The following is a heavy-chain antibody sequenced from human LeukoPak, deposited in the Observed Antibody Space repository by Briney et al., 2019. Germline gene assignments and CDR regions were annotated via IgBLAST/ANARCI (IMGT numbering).Heavy chain of an antibody. Sequence: GGSLRLSCAASGFTFSSYAMSWVRQAPGKGLEWAGFIRSKAYGGTAEYAASVKGRFTISRDDSENIAYVKMNSLKSEDTAVYYCARDLRAVAHDFDCWGQGTLVTVSS. CDR2: IRSKAYGGTA. CDR3: ARDLRAVAHDFDC. V-gene: IGHV3-49*04. CDR1: GFTFSSYA. D-gene: IGHD6-19*01. J-gene: IGHJ4*02.